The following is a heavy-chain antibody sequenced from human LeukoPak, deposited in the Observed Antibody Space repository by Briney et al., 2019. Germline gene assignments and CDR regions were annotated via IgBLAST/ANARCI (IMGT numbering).Heavy chain of an antibody. CDR3: ARDKIKGY. CDR1: GFTFSSYA. Sequence: GGSLRLSCAASGFTFSSYAMSWVRQAPGKGLEWVSYISSSSSTIYYADSVKGRFTISRDNAKNSLYLQMNSLRAEDTAVYYCARDKIKGYWGQGTLVTVSS. CDR2: ISSSSSTI. V-gene: IGHV3-48*04. J-gene: IGHJ4*02.